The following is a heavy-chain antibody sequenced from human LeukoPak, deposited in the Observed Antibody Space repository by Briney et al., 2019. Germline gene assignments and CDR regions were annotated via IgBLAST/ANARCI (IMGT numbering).Heavy chain of an antibody. CDR3: AKDGRAGSGWYFVY. Sequence: GGSLRLSCAASGFTFSSYDMHWVRQAPGKGLEWVAVISYDGSNKYYAASVKGRFTISRDNSKNTLYLQMNSRRPEDTAVYYCAKDGRAGSGWYFVYWGQGTLVTVSS. V-gene: IGHV3-30*18. CDR1: GFTFSSYD. J-gene: IGHJ4*02. CDR2: ISYDGSNK. D-gene: IGHD6-19*01.